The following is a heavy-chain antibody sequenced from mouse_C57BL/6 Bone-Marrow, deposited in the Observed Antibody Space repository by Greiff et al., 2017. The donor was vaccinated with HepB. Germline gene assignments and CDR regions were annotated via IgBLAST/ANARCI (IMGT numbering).Heavy chain of an antibody. CDR2: IYPSDGST. CDR1: GYTFTSYD. Sequence: QVQLQQSGPELVKPGASVKLSCKASGYTFTSYDINWVKQRPGQGLEWIGWIYPSDGSTKYNEKFKGKATLTVDTSSSTAYMELHSLTSEDSAVYFCARPMVTTVVPPWFAYWGQGTLVTVSA. D-gene: IGHD2-2*01. V-gene: IGHV1-85*01. CDR3: ARPMVTTVVPPWFAY. J-gene: IGHJ3*01.